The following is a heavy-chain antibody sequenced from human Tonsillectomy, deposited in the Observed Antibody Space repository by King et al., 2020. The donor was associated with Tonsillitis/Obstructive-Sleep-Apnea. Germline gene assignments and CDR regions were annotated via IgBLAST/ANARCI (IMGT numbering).Heavy chain of an antibody. D-gene: IGHD3-3*01. V-gene: IGHV4-61*01. CDR1: GGSVSSGRYY. J-gene: IGHJ6*03. CDR2: IYYSGST. CDR3: ARGRFSDYYYYMDV. Sequence: QLQESGPGLVKPSETLSLTCTVSGGSVSSGRYYWSWLRQPPGKGLEWIGYIYYSGSTNYDPPLKSRVTITVDTSKNQFSLKVSSVTAADTAVYYCARGRFSDYYYYMDVWGKGTTVTVSS.